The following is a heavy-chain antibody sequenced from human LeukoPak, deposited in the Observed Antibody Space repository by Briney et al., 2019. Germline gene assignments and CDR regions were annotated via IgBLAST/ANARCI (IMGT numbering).Heavy chain of an antibody. D-gene: IGHD6-19*01. CDR3: ARVMGSGWTGFDY. V-gene: IGHV4-59*01. CDR1: GGSISNYY. Sequence: SETLSLTCTVSGGSISNYYWSWIRQPPGKGLEWIGYIYYSRTTNYSPALKSRVTISVDAPKNQFSLKLSSVTAADTAVYYCARVMGSGWTGFDYWGQGTLVTVSS. CDR2: IYYSRTT. J-gene: IGHJ4*02.